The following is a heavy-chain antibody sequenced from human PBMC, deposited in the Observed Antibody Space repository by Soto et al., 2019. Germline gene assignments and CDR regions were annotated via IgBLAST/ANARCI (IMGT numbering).Heavy chain of an antibody. Sequence: EVQLVESGGGLVQPGGSLIVSCAASGFTFSSYWMHWVRQAPGQGLVWVSRINNDGSSTSYAESVKGRFTISRDNAKSTLYLEMSSLRAVDTAVYYCARDPLIGDTDYGLDVWGQGTTVTVS. CDR1: GFTFSSYW. CDR3: ARDPLIGDTDYGLDV. D-gene: IGHD2-21*01. V-gene: IGHV3-74*01. CDR2: INNDGSST. J-gene: IGHJ6*02.